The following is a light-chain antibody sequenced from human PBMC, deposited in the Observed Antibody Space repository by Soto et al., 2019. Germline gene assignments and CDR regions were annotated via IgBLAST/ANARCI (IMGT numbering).Light chain of an antibody. CDR1: QSLLHSNGYNY. CDR3: MQALQTPRT. Sequence: DIVMTQSPLSLPVTPGEPASISCRSSQSLLHSNGYNYLDWYLQKPGQSPQLLIYLGSNRASGVADRFSGSGSGTDFTLKISRVEAEDVGVYYCMQALQTPRTFGQGTTVDI. J-gene: IGKJ2*01. V-gene: IGKV2-28*01. CDR2: LGS.